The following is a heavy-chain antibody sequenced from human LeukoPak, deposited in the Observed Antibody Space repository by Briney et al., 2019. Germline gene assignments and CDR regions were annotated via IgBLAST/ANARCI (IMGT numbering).Heavy chain of an antibody. CDR1: GYTFTSYG. J-gene: IGHJ3*02. D-gene: IGHD2-2*01. CDR3: ARDLEEYCSSTSCYAGPDAFDI. Sequence: ASVKVSCKASGYTFTSYGISWVRQAPGQGLEWMGWISAYNGNTNCAQKLQGRVTMTTDTSTSTAYMELRSLRSDDTAVYYCARDLEEYCSSTSCYAGPDAFDIWGQGTMVTVSS. V-gene: IGHV1-18*04. CDR2: ISAYNGNT.